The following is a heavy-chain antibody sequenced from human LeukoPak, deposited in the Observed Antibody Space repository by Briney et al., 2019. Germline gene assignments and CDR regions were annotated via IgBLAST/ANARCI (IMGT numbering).Heavy chain of an antibody. CDR3: ARILNYYGSGSYYNGGDY. CDR2: IYYSGST. J-gene: IGHJ4*02. Sequence: SETLSLXCTVSGGSISSSSYYWGWIRQPPGKGLEWIGSIYYSGSTYYNPSLKSRVTISVDTSKNQFSLKLSSVTAADTAVYYCARILNYYGSGSYYNGGDYWGQGTLVTVSS. D-gene: IGHD3-10*01. CDR1: GGSISSSSYY. V-gene: IGHV4-39*01.